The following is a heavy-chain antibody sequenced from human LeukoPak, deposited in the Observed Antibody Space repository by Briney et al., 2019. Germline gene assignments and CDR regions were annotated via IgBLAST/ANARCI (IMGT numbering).Heavy chain of an antibody. D-gene: IGHD1-1*01. CDR2: IKSKTDGGTT. Sequence: PGGSLRLSCAASGFTFSSYAMHWVRQAPGKGLEWVGRIKSKTDGGTTDYAAPVKGRFTISRDDSKNTLYLQMNSLKTEDTAVYYCTTDQELEVDYWGQGTLVTVSS. V-gene: IGHV3-15*01. CDR1: GFTFSSYA. J-gene: IGHJ4*02. CDR3: TTDQELEVDY.